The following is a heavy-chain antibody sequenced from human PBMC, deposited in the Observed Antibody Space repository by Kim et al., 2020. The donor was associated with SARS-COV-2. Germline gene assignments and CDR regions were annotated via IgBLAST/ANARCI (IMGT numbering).Heavy chain of an antibody. CDR2: IYYSGST. Sequence: SETLSLTCAVSGGSISSGGYSWSWIRQPPGKGLEWIGYIYYSGSTYYNPSLKSRVTISVDRSKNQFSLKLSSVTAADTAVYYCSRGREMATTYFDYWGQG. CDR1: GGSISSGGYS. V-gene: IGHV4-30-2*01. J-gene: IGHJ4*02. D-gene: IGHD1-1*01. CDR3: SRGREMATTYFDY.